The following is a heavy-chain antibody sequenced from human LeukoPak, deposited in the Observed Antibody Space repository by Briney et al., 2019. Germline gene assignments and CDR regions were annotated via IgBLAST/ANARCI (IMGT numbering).Heavy chain of an antibody. D-gene: IGHD1-14*01. Sequence: RRASVKVSCKASGYTFTGYYFHWVRQAPGQGLEWMAWINPNTAGTNYAQKFLGRVTLTWDTSISTAYMELSSLTSDDTAVYYCATSDGDHKAGYYYYMRVWGKGTSVTVSS. CDR3: ATSDGDHKAGYYYYMRV. CDR2: INPNTAGT. CDR1: GYTFTGYY. V-gene: IGHV1-2*02. J-gene: IGHJ6*03.